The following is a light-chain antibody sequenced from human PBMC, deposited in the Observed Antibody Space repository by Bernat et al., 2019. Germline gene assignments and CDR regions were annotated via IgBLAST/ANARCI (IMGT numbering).Light chain of an antibody. J-gene: IGLJ1*01. V-gene: IGLV2-14*03. Sequence: QSALTQPASVSGSPGQSITISCTETSSDVGAYNYVSWFQQHPDKAPKLMLYDVTNRPSGVSYRFSGSKSGNTASLTISGLQAEDEADYYCVSYTTSSTFVFGTGTKVTVL. CDR3: VSYTTSSTFV. CDR2: DVT. CDR1: SSDVGAYNY.